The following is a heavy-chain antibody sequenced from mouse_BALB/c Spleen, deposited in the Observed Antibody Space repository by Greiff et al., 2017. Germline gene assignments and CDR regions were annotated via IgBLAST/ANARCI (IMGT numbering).Heavy chain of an antibody. V-gene: IGHV5-17*02. J-gene: IGHJ3*01. D-gene: IGHD2-14*01. CDR1: GFTFSRFV. CDR2: ISSGSSTI. Sequence: EVKLMESGGGLVQPGGSRKLSCAASGFTFSRFVMHWVRQAPEKGLEWVAYISSGSSTIYYADTVKGRFTISRDNPKNTLFLQMTSLRSEDTAMYYCARGRYDDLWFADWGQGTLVTVSA. CDR3: ARGRYDDLWFAD.